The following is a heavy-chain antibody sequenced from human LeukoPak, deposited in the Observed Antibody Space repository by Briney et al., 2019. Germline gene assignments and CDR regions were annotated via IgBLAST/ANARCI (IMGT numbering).Heavy chain of an antibody. CDR2: ISPYNGNT. CDR3: ARDRAVVVAATDY. J-gene: IGHJ4*02. V-gene: IGHV1-18*01. Sequence: GASVKVSCKASGYTFTTYGISWVRQAPGQGLEWMGWISPYNGNTNYAQKLQGRVTMTTVTSTSTAYMELRSLRSDDTAVYYCARDRAVVVAATDYWGQGTLVTVSS. D-gene: IGHD2-15*01. CDR1: GYTFTTYG.